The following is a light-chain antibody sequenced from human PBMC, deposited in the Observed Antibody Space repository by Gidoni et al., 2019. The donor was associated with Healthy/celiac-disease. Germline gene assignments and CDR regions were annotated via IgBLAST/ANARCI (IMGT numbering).Light chain of an antibody. Sequence: SSELTQDPAVSVPLGQTVRITCQGDSLRSYYASWYQQKPGQAPVLVIYGKNNRPSGLPDRFSGSSSGNTASLTITGAQAEDDADYYCNSRDSSGNHVVFGGGTKLTVL. CDR1: SLRSYY. CDR2: GKN. J-gene: IGLJ2*01. CDR3: NSRDSSGNHVV. V-gene: IGLV3-19*01.